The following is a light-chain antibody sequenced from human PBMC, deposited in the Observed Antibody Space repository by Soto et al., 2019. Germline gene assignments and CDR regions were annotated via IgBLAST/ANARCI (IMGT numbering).Light chain of an antibody. J-gene: IGKJ2*01. CDR3: QQFGASPRYT. CDR1: QSVGSTY. Sequence: EILLTQSPGTLSLSPGERATLSCRTSQSVGSTYLAWYQQKPGQAPRLLIYEASRRATGIPGRFSGSGSGTDFTLTISRLEPEDFAVYYCQQFGASPRYTFGQGTKLEI. CDR2: EAS. V-gene: IGKV3-20*01.